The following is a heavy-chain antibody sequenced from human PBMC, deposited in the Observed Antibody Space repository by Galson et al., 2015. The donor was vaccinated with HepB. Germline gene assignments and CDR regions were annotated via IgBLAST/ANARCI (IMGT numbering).Heavy chain of an antibody. D-gene: IGHD3-22*01. CDR3: ARERDSIGRYFDY. J-gene: IGHJ4*02. Sequence: SVKVSCKASGGTFSSYAISWVRQAPGQGLEWMGGIIPIFGTANYAQKFQGRVTITADESTSTAYMELSSLRSEDTAVYYCARERDSIGRYFDYWGQGTLVTVSS. CDR2: IIPIFGTA. CDR1: GGTFSSYA. V-gene: IGHV1-69*13.